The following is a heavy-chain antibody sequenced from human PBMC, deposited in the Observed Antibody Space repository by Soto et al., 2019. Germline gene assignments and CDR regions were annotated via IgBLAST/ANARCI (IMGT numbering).Heavy chain of an antibody. CDR2: INTSFDTA. Sequence: ASVKVSCKASGYTFTNYGISWVRQAPGEGLEWVGWINTSFDTANYAQKLQGRVTITADESTSTAYMELSSLRSEDTAVYYCARDRATYDFWSAYSAFDIWGQGTMVTVSS. J-gene: IGHJ3*02. CDR3: ARDRATYDFWSAYSAFDI. CDR1: GYTFTNYG. V-gene: IGHV1-18*01. D-gene: IGHD3-3*01.